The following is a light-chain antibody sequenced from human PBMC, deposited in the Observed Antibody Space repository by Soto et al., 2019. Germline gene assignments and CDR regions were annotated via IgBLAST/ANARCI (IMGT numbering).Light chain of an antibody. Sequence: QSALTQPPSASGSPGQSVTISCTGTSSDIGGYNSVSWYQQHPGKAPKLMIYEVNKRPLGVPERFSGSKSGNTASLAVSGLQADDEADYYCSSSAGTNSFVLFGGGTKVTVL. V-gene: IGLV2-8*01. J-gene: IGLJ3*02. CDR1: SSDIGGYNS. CDR2: EVN. CDR3: SSSAGTNSFVL.